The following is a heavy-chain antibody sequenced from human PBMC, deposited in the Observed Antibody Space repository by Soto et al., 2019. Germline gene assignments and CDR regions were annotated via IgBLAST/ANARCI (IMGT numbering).Heavy chain of an antibody. V-gene: IGHV1-69*13. Sequence: SVKVSCXASGGTFSSYAISWVRQAPGQGLEWMGGIIPIFGTANYAQKFQGRVTITADESTSTAYMELSSLRSEDTAVYYCAGQLVGVDYYYGMDVWGQGTTVTVSS. J-gene: IGHJ6*02. CDR1: GGTFSSYA. CDR2: IIPIFGTA. D-gene: IGHD6-6*01. CDR3: AGQLVGVDYYYGMDV.